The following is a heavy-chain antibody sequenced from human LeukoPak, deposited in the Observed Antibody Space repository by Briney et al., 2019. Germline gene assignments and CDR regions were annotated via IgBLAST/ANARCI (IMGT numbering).Heavy chain of an antibody. D-gene: IGHD6-19*01. V-gene: IGHV3-23*01. CDR3: AKASLKQWLPPGPGY. CDR1: GFTFSSYA. Sequence: PGGSLRLSCAASGFTFSSYAMSWVRQAPGKGLEWVSAISGSGGSTYYAASVKGRFTIYRDNSKNTLYLQMNSVRAEDTAVYYCAKASLKQWLPPGPGYWGQGTLVTVSS. CDR2: ISGSGGST. J-gene: IGHJ4*02.